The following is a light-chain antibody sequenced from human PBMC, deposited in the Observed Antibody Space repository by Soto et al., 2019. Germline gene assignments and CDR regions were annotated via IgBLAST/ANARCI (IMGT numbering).Light chain of an antibody. J-gene: IGKJ1*01. CDR1: QGISSY. CDR2: AAS. V-gene: IGKV1-9*01. Sequence: IQLTQSPSSLSASAGDRVTITCRASQGISSYLAWYQQKPGKAPKLLIYAASTLQSGVPSRFSGSGSGTDFTLTITRLQPEDFATYYCQQINSYPRTFGQGTKVEIK. CDR3: QQINSYPRT.